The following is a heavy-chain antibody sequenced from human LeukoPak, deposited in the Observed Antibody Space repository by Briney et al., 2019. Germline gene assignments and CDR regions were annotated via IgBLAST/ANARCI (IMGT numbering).Heavy chain of an antibody. D-gene: IGHD6-13*01. CDR1: GFTFSSYE. Sequence: PGGSLRLSCAASGFTFSSYEMNWVRQAPGKGLEWVSYISSSGSTIYYADSVKGRFTISRDNAKNSLYLQMNSLRAEDTALYYCAKDIIPSLIAGGAFDIWGQGTMVTVSS. J-gene: IGHJ3*02. V-gene: IGHV3-48*03. CDR3: AKDIIPSLIAGGAFDI. CDR2: ISSSGSTI.